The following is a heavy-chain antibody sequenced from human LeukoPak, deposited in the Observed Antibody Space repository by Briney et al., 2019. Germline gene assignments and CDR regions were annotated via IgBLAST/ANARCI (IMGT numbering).Heavy chain of an antibody. J-gene: IGHJ4*02. CDR1: GFTFYDYA. Sequence: SLRLSCAASGFTFYDYAMHWVRHAPGKGLEWVSGISWNSGSIGYADSVKGRFTISRDNAKNSLYLQMNSLRAEDTALYYCAKDIGVPAAPGGFDYWGQGTLVTVSS. CDR2: ISWNSGSI. V-gene: IGHV3-9*01. CDR3: AKDIGVPAAPGGFDY. D-gene: IGHD2-2*01.